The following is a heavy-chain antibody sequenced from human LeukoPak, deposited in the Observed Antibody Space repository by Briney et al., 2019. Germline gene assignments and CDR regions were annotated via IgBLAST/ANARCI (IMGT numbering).Heavy chain of an antibody. V-gene: IGHV3-66*01. D-gene: IGHD6-19*01. J-gene: IGHJ4*02. CDR2: IYSGGST. Sequence: GGSLRLSCAASGFTVSSNYMSWVRQAPGKGLEWVSVIYSGGSTYYADSVKGRFTISRDNSKNTLYLQMNSLRAEDTAVYYCARGLPVGPGWNYFDYWGQGTLVTVSS. CDR3: ARGLPVGPGWNYFDY. CDR1: GFTVSSNY.